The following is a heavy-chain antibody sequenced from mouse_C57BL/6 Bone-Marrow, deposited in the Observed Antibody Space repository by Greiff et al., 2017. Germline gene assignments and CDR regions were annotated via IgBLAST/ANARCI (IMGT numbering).Heavy chain of an antibody. CDR2: ISYDGSN. J-gene: IGHJ3*01. CDR3: AREGDGSSLWFAY. V-gene: IGHV3-6*01. D-gene: IGHD1-1*01. CDR1: GYSITSGYY. Sequence: VQLKQSGPGLVKPSQSLSLTCSVTGYSITSGYYWNWIRQFPGNKLEWMGYISYDGSNNYNPSLKNRISITRDTSKNQFFLKLNSVTTEDTATYYCAREGDGSSLWFAYWGQGTLVTVSA.